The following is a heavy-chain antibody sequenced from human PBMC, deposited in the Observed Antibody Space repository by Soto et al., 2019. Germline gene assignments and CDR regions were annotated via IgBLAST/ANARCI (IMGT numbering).Heavy chain of an antibody. D-gene: IGHD6-13*01. Sequence: RVPSGAAGVTCSNAWMSWVSQTKGKGLEWVGRIKSKTDGGATDYAAPVKGRFTISRDDSKNTLYLQMNSLKTEDTAVYYCTTDTGYSSSWWYMDVWGKRTTVTVYS. CDR2: IKSKTDGGAT. J-gene: IGHJ6*03. CDR3: TTDTGYSSSWWYMDV. V-gene: IGHV3-15*01. CDR1: GVTCSNAW.